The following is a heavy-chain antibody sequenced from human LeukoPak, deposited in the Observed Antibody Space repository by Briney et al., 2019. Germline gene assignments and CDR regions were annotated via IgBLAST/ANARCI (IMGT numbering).Heavy chain of an antibody. Sequence: SETLSLTCAVYGGSFSGYYWSWTRQPPGKGLEWIGEINHSGSTNYNPSLKSRVTISVDTSKNQFSLKLSSVTAADTAVYYCARGIVGATKAFDYWGQGTLVTVSS. J-gene: IGHJ4*02. D-gene: IGHD1-26*01. CDR3: ARGIVGATKAFDY. CDR1: GGSFSGYY. CDR2: INHSGST. V-gene: IGHV4-34*01.